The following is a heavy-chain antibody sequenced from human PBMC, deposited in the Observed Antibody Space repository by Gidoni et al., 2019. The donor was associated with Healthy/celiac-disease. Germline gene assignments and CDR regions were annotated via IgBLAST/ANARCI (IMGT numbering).Heavy chain of an antibody. CDR1: GFTFSSYW. D-gene: IGHD3-3*01. V-gene: IGHV3-74*01. CDR2: INSDGSST. J-gene: IGHJ5*02. CDR3: AKNPPKRIDFWSGYFVDNWFDP. Sequence: EVQLVESGGGLVQPGGSLRLSCAASGFTFSSYWMHWVRQAPGKGLVWVSRINSDGSSTSYADSVKGRFTISRDNAKNTLYLQMNSLRAEDTAVYYCAKNPPKRIDFWSGYFVDNWFDPWGQGTLVTVSS.